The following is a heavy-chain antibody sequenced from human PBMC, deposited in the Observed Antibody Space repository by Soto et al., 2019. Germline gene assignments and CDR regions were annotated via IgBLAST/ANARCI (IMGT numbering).Heavy chain of an antibody. CDR1: GGPFNNYT. CDR2: IIPIFGKE. V-gene: IGHV1-69*12. Sequence: QVQLVQSGAEVKKPGSSVKVSCKASGGPFNNYTINWMRQAPGQGLEWMGGIIPIFGKEHYAQKFQGRVTISADESTDTAYMELSSLTAEDTAVYYCAKPRAPYYAMDVWGQGTTVTVSS. CDR3: AKPRAPYYAMDV. J-gene: IGHJ6*02.